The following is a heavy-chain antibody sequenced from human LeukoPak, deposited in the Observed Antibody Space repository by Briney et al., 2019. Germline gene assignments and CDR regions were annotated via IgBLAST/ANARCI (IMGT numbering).Heavy chain of an antibody. Sequence: GGSLRLSCAASGFTFDDYAMHWVRQAPGKGLEWVSGISWNGGSIGYADSVKGRFTISRDNAKNSLYLQMNSLRAEDTALYYCAKDKGPFGVVMYGDYWGQGTLVTVSS. J-gene: IGHJ4*02. CDR3: AKDKGPFGVVMYGDY. CDR2: ISWNGGSI. CDR1: GFTFDDYA. D-gene: IGHD3-3*01. V-gene: IGHV3-9*01.